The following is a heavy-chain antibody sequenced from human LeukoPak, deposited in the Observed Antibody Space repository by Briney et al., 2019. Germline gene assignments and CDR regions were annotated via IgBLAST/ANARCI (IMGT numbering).Heavy chain of an antibody. D-gene: IGHD6-13*01. CDR2: LYHSDSI. CDR3: ARQHDSYHYYYVDV. J-gene: IGHJ6*03. V-gene: IGHV4-38-2*01. CDR1: GYSISSGYY. Sequence: PSETLSLTCAASGYSISSGYYWIWIRQLPGKGLDWIGSLYHSDSIYYNPCLESRVAMSVDTSKNQFSLKLSFVTAADTAVYYCARQHDSYHYYYVDVWGKGTTVTVSS.